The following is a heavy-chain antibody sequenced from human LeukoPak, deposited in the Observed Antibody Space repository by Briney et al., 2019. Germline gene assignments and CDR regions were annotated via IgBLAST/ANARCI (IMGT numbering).Heavy chain of an antibody. Sequence: QAGGSLRLSCAASGSTFSSYGMHWVRQAPGKGLEWVAVIWYDGSNKYYADSVKGRFTISRDNSKNTLYLQMNSLRAEDTAVYYCARDSSGSYRDFDYWGQGTLVTVSS. CDR2: IWYDGSNK. V-gene: IGHV3-33*01. CDR3: ARDSSGSYRDFDY. CDR1: GSTFSSYG. D-gene: IGHD3-22*01. J-gene: IGHJ4*02.